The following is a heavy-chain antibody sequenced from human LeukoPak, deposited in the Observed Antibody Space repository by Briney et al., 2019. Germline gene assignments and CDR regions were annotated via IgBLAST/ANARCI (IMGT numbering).Heavy chain of an antibody. CDR2: IQEDGSDK. Sequence: GGSLRLSCAVSGFTFSTYWMTWVRQAPGKGLEWVANIQEDGSDKYYVDSVKGRFTISRDNAKNSLYLQMNSLRVEDTAVYYCARVGGHWGQGTLVTVSS. J-gene: IGHJ4*02. V-gene: IGHV3-7*03. D-gene: IGHD3-10*01. CDR3: ARVGGH. CDR1: GFTFSTYW.